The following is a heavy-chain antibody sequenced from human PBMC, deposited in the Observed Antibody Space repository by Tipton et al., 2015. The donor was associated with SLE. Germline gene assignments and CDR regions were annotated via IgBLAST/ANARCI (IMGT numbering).Heavy chain of an antibody. V-gene: IGHV4-34*12. J-gene: IGHJ4*02. Sequence: TLSLTCTVSGGSISGYYWTWIRQPPGKGLEWIGEIIHSGGTNYNPSLKSRVTVSIDTSKNQFSLKLSSVTAADTAVYYCARHALYSSGWQVNWLDYWGQGTRVTVSS. CDR2: IIHSGGT. CDR1: GGSISGYY. CDR3: ARHALYSSGWQVNWLDY. D-gene: IGHD6-19*01.